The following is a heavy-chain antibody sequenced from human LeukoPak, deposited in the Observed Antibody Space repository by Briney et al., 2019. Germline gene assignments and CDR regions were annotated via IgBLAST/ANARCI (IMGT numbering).Heavy chain of an antibody. J-gene: IGHJ6*02. D-gene: IGHD2-2*01. Sequence: GASVKVSCKASGYTFTGYYMHWVRQAPGQGLEWMGWINPNSGGTNYAQKFQGRVTMTRDTSISTAYMELSRLRSDDTAVYYCARVNVVVPAAYYYYYGMDVWGQGTTVTVSS. V-gene: IGHV1-2*02. CDR2: INPNSGGT. CDR3: ARVNVVVPAAYYYYYGMDV. CDR1: GYTFTGYY.